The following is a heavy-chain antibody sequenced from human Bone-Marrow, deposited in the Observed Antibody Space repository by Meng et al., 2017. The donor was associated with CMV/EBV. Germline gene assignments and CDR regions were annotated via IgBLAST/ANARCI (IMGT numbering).Heavy chain of an antibody. V-gene: IGHV3-30*04. CDR2: ISYDGSNK. J-gene: IGHJ6*02. D-gene: IGHD6-13*01. Sequence: GGSLRLSCAASGFTFSSYAMHWVRQAPGKGLEWVAVISYDGSNKYYADSVKGRFTISRDNSKNTLYLQMNSLRAEDTAVYYCAKDIAAANHYGMDVWGQGTTVTVSS. CDR3: AKDIAAANHYGMDV. CDR1: GFTFSSYA.